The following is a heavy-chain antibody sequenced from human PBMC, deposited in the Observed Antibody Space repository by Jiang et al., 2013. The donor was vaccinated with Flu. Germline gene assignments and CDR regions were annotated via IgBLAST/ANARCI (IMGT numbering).Heavy chain of an antibody. CDR1: GYSISSGSY. CDR2: VYHSGST. Sequence: GPGLVKPSETLSLTCAVSGYSISSGSYWGWIRQPPGRGLEWIASVYHSGSTYYNPSLQSRVTISVDTSKNQLSLKLNSVTAADTAVYYCARGGTKWAGASYEFWSAFYAPFEYWGRGILVTVSS. J-gene: IGHJ4*01. D-gene: IGHD3-3*01. CDR3: ARGGTKWAGASYEFWSAFYAPFEY. V-gene: IGHV4-38-2*01.